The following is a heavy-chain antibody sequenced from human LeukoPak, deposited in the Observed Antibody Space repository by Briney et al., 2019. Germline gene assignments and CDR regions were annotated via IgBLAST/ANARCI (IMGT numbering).Heavy chain of an antibody. Sequence: GGSLRLSCAASGFTFSSYGMHWVRQAPGKGLEWAAVIWYDGSNKYYADSVKGRFTISRDNSKNTLYLEMNSLRAEDTAVYYCAKSEYQLLIPQLSLGFDYWGQGTLVTASS. D-gene: IGHD2-2*01. CDR2: IWYDGSNK. CDR1: GFTFSSYG. CDR3: AKSEYQLLIPQLSLGFDY. V-gene: IGHV3-33*06. J-gene: IGHJ4*02.